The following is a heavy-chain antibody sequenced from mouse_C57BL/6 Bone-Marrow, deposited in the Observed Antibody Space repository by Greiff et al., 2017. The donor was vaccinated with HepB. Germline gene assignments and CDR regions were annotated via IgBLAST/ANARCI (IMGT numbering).Heavy chain of an antibody. CDR1: GYTFTDYY. V-gene: IGHV1-19*01. Sequence: EVKLQQSGPVLVKPGASVKMSCKASGYTFTDYYMNWVKQSHGKSLEWIGVINPYNGGTSYNQKFKGKATLTVDKSSSTAYMELNSLTSEDSAVYYCARGGWLLPYWYFDVWGTGTTVTVSS. CDR2: INPYNGGT. CDR3: ARGGWLLPYWYFDV. D-gene: IGHD2-3*01. J-gene: IGHJ1*03.